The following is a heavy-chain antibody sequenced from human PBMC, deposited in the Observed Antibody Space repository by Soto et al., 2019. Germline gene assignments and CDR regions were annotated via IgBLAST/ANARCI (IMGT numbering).Heavy chain of an antibody. CDR1: GFTFSNYA. J-gene: IGHJ3*02. CDR2: IRASGGST. V-gene: IGHV3-23*01. D-gene: IGHD3-10*01. Sequence: EVQLLESGGGLVQPGGSLRLSCAASGFTFSNYAMNWVRQAPGKGLEWVSSIRASGGSTYYADSVKGRFTISTDKAKNTLYLKMNSLRAEDTAVYYCATESGGSARNDGFDIWGQGTMVTVSS. CDR3: ATESGGSARNDGFDI.